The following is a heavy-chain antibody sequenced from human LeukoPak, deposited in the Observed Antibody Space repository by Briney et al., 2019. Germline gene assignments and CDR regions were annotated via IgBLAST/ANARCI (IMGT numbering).Heavy chain of an antibody. D-gene: IGHD2-2*01. V-gene: IGHV1-46*01. J-gene: IGHJ6*03. CDR3: ARDVRYCSSTSCYDYYYYMDV. CDR2: INPSGGST. Sequence: ASVKVSCKASGYTFTGYYMHWVRQAPGQGLEWMGIINPSGGSTSYAQKFQGRVTMTRDMSTSTVYMELSSLRSEDTAVYYCARDVRYCSSTSCYDYYYYMDVWGKGTTVTVSS. CDR1: GYTFTGYY.